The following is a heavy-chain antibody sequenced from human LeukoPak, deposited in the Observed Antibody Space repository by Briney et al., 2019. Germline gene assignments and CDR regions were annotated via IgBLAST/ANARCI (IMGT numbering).Heavy chain of an antibody. V-gene: IGHV1-69*06. CDR2: IIPIFGTA. D-gene: IGHD6-13*01. J-gene: IGHJ4*02. Sequence: EASVKVSCKASGGTFSSYAISWVRQAPGQGLEWMGGIIPIFGTANYAQKFQGRVTITADKSTSTAYMELSSLRSEDTAVYYCARDPRLGYTRYYFDYWGQGTLVTVSS. CDR3: ARDPRLGYTRYYFDY. CDR1: GGTFSSYA.